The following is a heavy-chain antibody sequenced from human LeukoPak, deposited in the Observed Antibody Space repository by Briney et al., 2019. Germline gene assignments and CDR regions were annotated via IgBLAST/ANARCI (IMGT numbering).Heavy chain of an antibody. V-gene: IGHV3-48*03. CDR2: ISSSGSTI. J-gene: IGHJ5*02. CDR1: GFTFSSYE. Sequence: PGGSLRLSCAASGFTFSSYEMNWVHQAPGKGLEWVSYISSSGSTIYYADSVKGRFTISRDNAKNSLYLQMNSLGDEDTAVYYCATYNYGGPGRWFDPWGQGTLVTVSS. CDR3: ATYNYGGPGRWFDP. D-gene: IGHD4-23*01.